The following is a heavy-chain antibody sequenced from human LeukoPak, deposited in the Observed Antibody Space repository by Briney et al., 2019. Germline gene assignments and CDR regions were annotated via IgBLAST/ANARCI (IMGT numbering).Heavy chain of an antibody. V-gene: IGHV4-39*07. CDR2: INHSGST. D-gene: IGHD4-11*01. CDR1: GGSISSGDCY. Sequence: SETLSLTCTVSGGSISSGDCYWSWIRQPPGKGLEWIGEINHSGSTNYNPSLKSRVTISVDTSKNQFSLKLSSVTAADTAVYYCARARSRNYDYWGQGTLVTVSS. J-gene: IGHJ4*02. CDR3: ARARSRNYDY.